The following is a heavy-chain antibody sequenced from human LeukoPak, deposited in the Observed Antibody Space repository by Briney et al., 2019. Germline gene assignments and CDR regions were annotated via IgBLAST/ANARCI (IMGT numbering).Heavy chain of an antibody. D-gene: IGHD1-26*01. CDR3: ARGLGGSYYAVDAFDI. J-gene: IGHJ3*02. V-gene: IGHV3-74*01. Sequence: PGGSLRLSCAASGFTFSSYWMHWVRQAPGKGLVWVSRINSDGSSTNYADSVKGRFTISRDNAKNTLYLQMNSLRAEDTAVYYCARGLGGSYYAVDAFDIWGQGTMVTVSS. CDR1: GFTFSSYW. CDR2: INSDGSST.